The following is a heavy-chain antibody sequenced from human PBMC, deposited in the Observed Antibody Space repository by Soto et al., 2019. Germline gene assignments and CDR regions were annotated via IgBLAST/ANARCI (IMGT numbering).Heavy chain of an antibody. CDR3: SRVTSIHVYCTGGTCSFDY. D-gene: IGHD2-8*02. V-gene: IGHV1-69*01. J-gene: IGHJ4*02. CDR1: GVTFNNYA. CDR2: IIPVFGTT. Sequence: QVQLVQSGAEVKKPGSSVKVSCKASGVTFNNYAIHWVRQAPGQGLEWVGGIIPVFGTTKYAPKFQGRVTLTADVSTTTVYLEVNSLASEDTAMYYCSRVTSIHVYCTGGTCSFDYWGQGTLVTVSS.